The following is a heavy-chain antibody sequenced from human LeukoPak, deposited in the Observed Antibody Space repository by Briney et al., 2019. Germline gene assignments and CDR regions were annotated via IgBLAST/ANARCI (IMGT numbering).Heavy chain of an antibody. CDR3: AKGSRFLEPYYFDY. CDR1: GFTFTTYW. CDR2: IKEDGSEK. D-gene: IGHD3-3*01. J-gene: IGHJ4*02. Sequence: GGSLRLSCAASGFTFTTYWMSWVRQVPGKGLEWVANIKEDGSEKSYVDSVKGRFTISRDNAKNSLYLQMNSLRAEDTAVYYCAKGSRFLEPYYFDYWGQGTLVTVSS. V-gene: IGHV3-7*03.